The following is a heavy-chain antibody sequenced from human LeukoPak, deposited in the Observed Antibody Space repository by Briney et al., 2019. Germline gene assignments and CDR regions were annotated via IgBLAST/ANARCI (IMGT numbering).Heavy chain of an antibody. Sequence: SQTLSLTCAVSGGSISSGGYSWSWIRQPPGKGLEWIGYIYHSGSTYYNPSLKSRVTISVDRSKNQFSLKLSSVTAADTAVYYCARYCSSTSCYTTDAFDIWGQGTMVTVSS. J-gene: IGHJ3*02. D-gene: IGHD2-2*02. CDR3: ARYCSSTSCYTTDAFDI. CDR2: IYHSGST. V-gene: IGHV4-30-2*01. CDR1: GGSISSGGYS.